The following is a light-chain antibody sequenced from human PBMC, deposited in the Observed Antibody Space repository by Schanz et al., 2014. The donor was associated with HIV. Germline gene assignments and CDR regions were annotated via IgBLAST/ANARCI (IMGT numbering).Light chain of an antibody. CDR2: SDN. J-gene: IGLJ2*01. V-gene: IGLV1-44*01. CDR3: TSYAGSNVLGI. Sequence: QSVLTQPPSASGTPGQRVTISCSGSNSNFRSNTVNWYQQLPGTAPKLLIYSDNQRPSGVPDRFSGSKSGNTASLAISGLQSEDEADYYCTSYAGSNVLGIFGGGTKLTVL. CDR1: NSNFRSNT.